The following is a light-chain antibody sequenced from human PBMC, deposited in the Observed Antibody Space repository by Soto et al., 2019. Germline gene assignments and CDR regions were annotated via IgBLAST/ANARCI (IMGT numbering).Light chain of an antibody. CDR3: QQYGTSLPVT. V-gene: IGKV3-20*01. CDR2: GAS. J-gene: IGKJ5*01. Sequence: EIVLAQSPGTLSLSPGERATLSCRASQSVTNSFLAGYQQKPGQAPRLLIYGASRRATGIPDRFTGSGSGTDFTLTISRLEPEDFAVYYCQQYGTSLPVTFGQGTRLEIK. CDR1: QSVTNSF.